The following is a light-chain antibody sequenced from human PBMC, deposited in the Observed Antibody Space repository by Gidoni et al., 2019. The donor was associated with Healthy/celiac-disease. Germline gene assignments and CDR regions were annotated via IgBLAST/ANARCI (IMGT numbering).Light chain of an antibody. CDR3: QQYGSTAPWT. V-gene: IGKV3-20*01. Sequence: EIELKQSAGSLSLSPGESATLSCRASQSVSSGYLAWYQQKPGQAPRLLIYGASSRATGIPDRCSGSGSGRVFTRTIGRRGPVGLGGYYCQQYGSTAPWTFGQGTKVEIK. J-gene: IGKJ1*01. CDR2: GAS. CDR1: QSVSSGY.